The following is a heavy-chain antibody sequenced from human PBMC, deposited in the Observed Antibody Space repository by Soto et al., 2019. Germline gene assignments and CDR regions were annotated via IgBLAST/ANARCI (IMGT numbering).Heavy chain of an antibody. CDR2: LNSISNSV. J-gene: IGHJ4*02. V-gene: IGHV3-21*01. CDR3: TRTPGY. CDR1: GFTFSTYT. Sequence: PGGSLRLSCAASGFTFSTYTMTWVRQAPGKGLELVASLNSISNSVYYVESVRGRFTISSDTYKNSLFLQLNVLRPEDTAFYYCTRTPGYRGPRNPVTLSS.